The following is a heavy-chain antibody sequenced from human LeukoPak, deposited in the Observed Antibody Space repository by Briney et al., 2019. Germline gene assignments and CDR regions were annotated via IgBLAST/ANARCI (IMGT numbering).Heavy chain of an antibody. Sequence: SETLSLICAVYGGSFSGYYWSWLRQPPGKGLEWIGEINHSGSTSYNPSLKSRVTISVDTSKNQFSLKLSSVTAADTAVYYCAREDILTGYPDYWGQGTLVTVSS. CDR2: INHSGST. J-gene: IGHJ4*02. V-gene: IGHV4-34*01. CDR3: AREDILTGYPDY. D-gene: IGHD3-9*01. CDR1: GGSFSGYY.